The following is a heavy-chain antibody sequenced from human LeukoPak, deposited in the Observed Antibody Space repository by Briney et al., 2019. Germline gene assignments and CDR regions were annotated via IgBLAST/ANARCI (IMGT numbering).Heavy chain of an antibody. CDR3: ARERGGTTATTDYYNYGMDV. D-gene: IGHD4-11*01. CDR2: IGSSGSTI. CDR1: GFTFSSYE. Sequence: GGSLRLSCVASGFTFSSYEMNWVRQAPGKGLEWVSYIGSSGSTIYYADSVKGRFTISRDSAKKSLYLQMNSLRAEDTAVYYCARERGGTTATTDYYNYGMDVWGQGTTVTVSS. V-gene: IGHV3-48*03. J-gene: IGHJ6*02.